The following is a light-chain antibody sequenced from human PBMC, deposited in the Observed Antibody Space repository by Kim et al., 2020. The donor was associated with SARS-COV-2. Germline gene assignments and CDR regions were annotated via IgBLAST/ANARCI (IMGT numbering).Light chain of an antibody. V-gene: IGKV1-5*03. CDR3: QQYNDYSRT. CDR1: QSISNC. J-gene: IGKJ1*01. CDR2: KAS. Sequence: ASVGDTVTITCRASQSISNCLAWYQQKPGKAPKLLIYKASSLESGVPSRFSGSGSETEFTLTISSLQPGDFATYYCQQYNDYSRTFGRGTKVDIK.